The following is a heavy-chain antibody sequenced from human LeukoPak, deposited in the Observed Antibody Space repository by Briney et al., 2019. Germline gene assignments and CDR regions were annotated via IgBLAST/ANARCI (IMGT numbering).Heavy chain of an antibody. D-gene: IGHD6-19*01. J-gene: IGHJ4*02. CDR1: GLNFATSG. Sequence: GGSLRLSCAASGLNFATSGMHWVRQAPGKGLEWVAVISYDGKHMYYADSVRGRFTVSRDNSMNTLYLQMNSLRAEDTAVYYCAKEVRYSSGRPFDYWGQGTLVTVSS. V-gene: IGHV3-30*18. CDR3: AKEVRYSSGRPFDY. CDR2: ISYDGKHM.